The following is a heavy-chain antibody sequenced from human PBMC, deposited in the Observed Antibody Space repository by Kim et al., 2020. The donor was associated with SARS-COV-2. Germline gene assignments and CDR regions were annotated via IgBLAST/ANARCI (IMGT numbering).Heavy chain of an antibody. J-gene: IGHJ5*02. CDR3: ARDREYYDILTGHHWFDP. Sequence: ASVKVSCKASGYTFTSYGISWVRQAPGQGLEWMGWISAYNGNTNYAQKLQGRVTMTTDTSTSTAYMELRSLRSDDTAVYYCARDREYYDILTGHHWFDPWGQGTLVTVSS. V-gene: IGHV1-18*01. CDR2: ISAYNGNT. D-gene: IGHD3-9*01. CDR1: GYTFTSYG.